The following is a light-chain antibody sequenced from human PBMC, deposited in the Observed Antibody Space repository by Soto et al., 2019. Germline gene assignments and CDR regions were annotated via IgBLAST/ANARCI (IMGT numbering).Light chain of an antibody. CDR3: QQYYSYPLT. V-gene: IGKV1-8*01. J-gene: IGKJ4*01. CDR1: QGISSY. CDR2: AAT. Sequence: AIRMTQSPSSLSASTGDSVTITCRASQGISSYLAWYQQNPGKAPKLLIYAATTLQSGVPSRFSGSGSATDFTLTISCLQSEDFATYYCQQYYSYPLTFGGGTKVEIK.